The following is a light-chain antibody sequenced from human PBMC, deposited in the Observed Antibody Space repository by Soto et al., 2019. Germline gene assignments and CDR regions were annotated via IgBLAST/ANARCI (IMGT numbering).Light chain of an antibody. CDR1: QRVNSDY. CDR2: AAS. Sequence: EIVLTQSPGTLSLSPGERATLTCRASQRVNSDYLAWYQQKPGQAPRLLIYAASNRATGIPDRFSGGGSGTDFTLTITRLEPEDFAVDYCQQYGSSPRTFGRGTKVEVK. CDR3: QQYGSSPRT. V-gene: IGKV3-20*01. J-gene: IGKJ1*01.